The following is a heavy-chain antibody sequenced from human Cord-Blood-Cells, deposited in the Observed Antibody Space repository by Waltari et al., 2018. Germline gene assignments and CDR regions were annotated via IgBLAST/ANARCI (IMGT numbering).Heavy chain of an antibody. Sequence: QVQLQQWGAGLLKPSETLSLTCAVYGGSFSGYYWSWIRQPPGKGLVLIGEINHSGSTNYNPSLKSRVTISVDTSKNQFSLKLSSVTAADTAVYYCARTRGQLGFDYWGQGTLVTVSS. CDR1: GGSFSGYY. CDR2: INHSGST. D-gene: IGHD6-6*01. J-gene: IGHJ4*02. V-gene: IGHV4-34*01. CDR3: ARTRGQLGFDY.